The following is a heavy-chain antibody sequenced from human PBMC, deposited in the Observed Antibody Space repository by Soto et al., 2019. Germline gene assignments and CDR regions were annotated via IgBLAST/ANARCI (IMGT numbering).Heavy chain of an antibody. CDR1: GFTFSSYG. D-gene: IGHD3-3*01. Sequence: QVQLVESGGGVVQPGRSLRLSCAASGFTFSSYGMHWVRQAPGKGLEWVAVISYDGSNKYYADSVKGRFTFSRDNSKNSLYLQMNSLRAEDTVMYYCPKGVRLRFLEWLSYYYYYYGMDVWGQGTTVTVSS. CDR2: ISYDGSNK. J-gene: IGHJ6*02. V-gene: IGHV3-30*18. CDR3: PKGVRLRFLEWLSYYYYYYGMDV.